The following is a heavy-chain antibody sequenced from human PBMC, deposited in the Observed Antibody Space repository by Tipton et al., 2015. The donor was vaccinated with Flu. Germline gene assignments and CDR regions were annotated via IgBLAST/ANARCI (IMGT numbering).Heavy chain of an antibody. V-gene: IGHV4-59*12. J-gene: IGHJ4*02. CDR3: ARRGYGDYAPMDY. CDR2: IYYSGGT. Sequence: TLSLTCTVSGGSISSYYWSWIRQPPGKGLEWIGYIYYSGGTNYNPSLKSRVTISVDTSKNQFSLKVSSVTAADTAVYYWARRGYGDYAPMDYWGQGTLVTVSS. CDR1: GGSISSYY. D-gene: IGHD4-17*01.